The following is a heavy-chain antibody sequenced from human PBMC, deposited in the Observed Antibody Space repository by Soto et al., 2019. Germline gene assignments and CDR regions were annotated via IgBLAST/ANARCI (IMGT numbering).Heavy chain of an antibody. V-gene: IGHV4-4*07. CDR3: AREGSSGFGMDV. CDR2: IYTSGTT. D-gene: IGHD6-25*01. Sequence: QVQLQQSGPGLVKPSETLSLTCTVSGGSIMSYYWSWIRQPAGTAREWIGRIYTSGTTNYNPSLRSRVTILLDTSKYQSALDLSSVTDADTDVYYCAREGSSGFGMDVWGQGTTVTVSS. J-gene: IGHJ6*02. CDR1: GGSIMSYY.